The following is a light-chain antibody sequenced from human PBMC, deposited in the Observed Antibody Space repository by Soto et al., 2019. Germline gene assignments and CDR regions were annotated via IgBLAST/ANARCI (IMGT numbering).Light chain of an antibody. CDR3: CSYAGSHVV. J-gene: IGLJ2*01. CDR2: EVS. Sequence: QSALTQPASVSGSPGQSITISCPGTSSDVGSYNLVSWYQQHPGKAPKLMIYEVSKRPSGVSNRFSGSKSGNTASLTISGLQAEDEADYYCCSYAGSHVVFGGGTKVTVL. CDR1: SSDVGSYNL. V-gene: IGLV2-23*02.